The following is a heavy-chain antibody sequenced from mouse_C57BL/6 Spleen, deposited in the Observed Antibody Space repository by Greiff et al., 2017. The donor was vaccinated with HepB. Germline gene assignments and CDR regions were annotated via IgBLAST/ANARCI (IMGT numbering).Heavy chain of an antibody. CDR2: IYPRSGNT. Sequence: VKLVESGAELARPGASVKLSCKASGYTFTSYGISWVKQRTGQGLEWIGEIYPRSGNTYYNEKFKGKATLTADKSSSTAYMELRSLTSEDSAVYFCARGGGMITFDYWGQGTTLTVSS. CDR3: ARGGGMITFDY. CDR1: GYTFTSYG. J-gene: IGHJ2*01. D-gene: IGHD2-4*01. V-gene: IGHV1-81*01.